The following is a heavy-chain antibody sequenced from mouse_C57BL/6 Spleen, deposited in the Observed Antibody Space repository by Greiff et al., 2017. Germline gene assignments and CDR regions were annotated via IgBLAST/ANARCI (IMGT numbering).Heavy chain of an antibody. V-gene: IGHV5-6*02. CDR1: GFTFSSYG. J-gene: IGHJ1*03. CDR2: ISSGGSYT. CDR3: ARHYDYPYFDV. Sequence: DVMLVESGGDLVKPGGSLKLSCAASGFTFSSYGMSWVRQTPDKRLEWVATISSGGSYTYYPDSVKGRFTISRDNAKNTLYLQMSSLKSEDTAMYYCARHYDYPYFDVWGTGTTVTVSS. D-gene: IGHD2-4*01.